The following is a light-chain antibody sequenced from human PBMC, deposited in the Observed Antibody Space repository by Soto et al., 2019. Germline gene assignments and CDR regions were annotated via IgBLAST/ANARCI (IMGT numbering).Light chain of an antibody. J-gene: IGKJ1*01. CDR3: ENYKSYSEA. CDR1: QTISSW. CDR2: MVY. V-gene: IGKV1-5*03. Sequence: IQMTQSPSTLSPSVLDRVTITCRAIQTISSWLDWYQQKTGKAPKLLIHMVYTLKSGVPSRCSGSGSGTEFTLTICSLQTDDFVKYYCENYKSYSEASGQGTKG.